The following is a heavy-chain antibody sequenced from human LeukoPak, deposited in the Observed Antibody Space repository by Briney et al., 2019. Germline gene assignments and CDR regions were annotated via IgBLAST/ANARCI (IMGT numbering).Heavy chain of an antibody. J-gene: IGHJ4*02. CDR3: ARGAYCSSTSCRLDY. D-gene: IGHD2-2*01. CDR2: IIPIFGIA. CDR1: GGTFSSYA. Sequence: SVKVSCKASGGTFSSYAISWVRQAPGQGLEWMGRIIPIFGIANYAQKFQGRVTITADKSASTAYMELSSLRSEDTAVYYCARGAYCSSTSCRLDYWGQGTLVTVSS. V-gene: IGHV1-69*04.